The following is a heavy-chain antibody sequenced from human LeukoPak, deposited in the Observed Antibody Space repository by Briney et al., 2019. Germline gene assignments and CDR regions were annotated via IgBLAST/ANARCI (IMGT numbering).Heavy chain of an antibody. CDR3: ARGAGYNYPYYFDY. D-gene: IGHD5-24*01. V-gene: IGHV3-53*01. CDR1: GFTVSSNY. Sequence: GGSLRLSCAASGFTVSSNYMNWVRQAPGKGLEWVSVIYGGGNIYYADSVKGRFTISRDNSKNTLYLQMNSLRAEDTAVYYRARGAGYNYPYYFDYWGQGTLVTVSS. CDR2: IYGGGNI. J-gene: IGHJ4*02.